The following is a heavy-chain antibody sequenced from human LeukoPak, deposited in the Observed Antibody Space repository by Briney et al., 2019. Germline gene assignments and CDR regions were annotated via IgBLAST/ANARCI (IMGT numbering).Heavy chain of an antibody. V-gene: IGHV4-4*07. CDR3: ARDPRTTYDLDAFDI. CDR1: GGSISSYY. Sequence: KPSETLSLTCTVSGGSISSYYWSWIRQPAGKGLEWIGRIYTSGSTNYNPSLKSRVTMSVDTSKNQFSLKLSSVTAADTAVYYCARDPRTTYDLDAFDIWGQGTMVTVSS. D-gene: IGHD3-22*01. J-gene: IGHJ3*02. CDR2: IYTSGST.